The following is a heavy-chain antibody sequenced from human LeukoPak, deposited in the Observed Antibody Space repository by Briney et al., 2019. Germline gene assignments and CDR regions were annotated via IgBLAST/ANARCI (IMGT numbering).Heavy chain of an antibody. V-gene: IGHV1-69*13. D-gene: IGHD5-18*01. CDR2: IIPIFGTA. CDR1: GGTFSSYA. Sequence: SVKVSCKASGGTFSSYAISWVRQAPGQGLEWMGGIIPIFGTANYAQKFQGRVTITADESTSTAYMKLSSLRSEDTAVYYCARDQGSYGNYYGMDVWGRGTTVTVSS. J-gene: IGHJ6*02. CDR3: ARDQGSYGNYYGMDV.